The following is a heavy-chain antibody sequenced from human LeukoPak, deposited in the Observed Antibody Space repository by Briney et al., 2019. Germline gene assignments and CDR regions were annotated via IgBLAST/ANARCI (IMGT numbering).Heavy chain of an antibody. Sequence: ASVKVSCKASGYTFTGYYMHWVRQASGQGLEWMGWINPNSGGTNYAQKFQGRVTMTRDTSISTAYMELSRLRSDDTAVYYCARDLASKPYYYYYYMDVWGKGTTVTVSS. V-gene: IGHV1-2*02. D-gene: IGHD1-14*01. J-gene: IGHJ6*03. CDR3: ARDLASKPYYYYYYMDV. CDR2: INPNSGGT. CDR1: GYTFTGYY.